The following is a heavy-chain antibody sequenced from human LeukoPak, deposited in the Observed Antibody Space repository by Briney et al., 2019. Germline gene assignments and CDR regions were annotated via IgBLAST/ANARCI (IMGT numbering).Heavy chain of an antibody. V-gene: IGHV3-30*02. J-gene: IGHJ3*02. CDR2: IRYDGSNK. Sequence: GGSLRLSCAASGFTFSSYGMYWFLQAPGKGLEWVAFIRYDGSNKYYADSVKGRFTISRDNSKNTLYLQMNSLRAEDTAVYYCAKKWSEAFDIWGQGTMVTVSS. CDR1: GFTFSSYG. D-gene: IGHD2-15*01. CDR3: AKKWSEAFDI.